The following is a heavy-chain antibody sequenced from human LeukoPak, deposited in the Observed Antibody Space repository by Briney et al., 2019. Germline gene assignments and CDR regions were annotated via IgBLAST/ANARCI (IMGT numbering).Heavy chain of an antibody. CDR3: AKGGYSSGWRNYFDY. V-gene: IGHV3-30*18. J-gene: IGHJ4*02. Sequence: GRSLRLSCAASGFTFSSYGMHWVRQAPGKGLEWVAVISYDGSNKYYADSVKGRFTISRDNSKNTLYLQMNSLRAEDTAVYYCAKGGYSSGWRNYFDYWGQGTLVTVSS. CDR2: ISYDGSNK. D-gene: IGHD6-19*01. CDR1: GFTFSSYG.